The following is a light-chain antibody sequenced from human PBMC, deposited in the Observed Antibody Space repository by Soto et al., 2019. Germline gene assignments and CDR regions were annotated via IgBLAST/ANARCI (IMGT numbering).Light chain of an antibody. CDR3: GSYTSSDTMF. CDR2: DVS. Sequence: QSALTQPASVSGSPGQSITISCTGTSSDIGRYNYVSWYQHSPGKAPKLIIYDVSDRPSGVSNRFSGSKSGTTASLTISGLQAEDEADYYCGSYTSSDTMFFGGGTKLTVL. CDR1: SSDIGRYNY. V-gene: IGLV2-14*03. J-gene: IGLJ2*01.